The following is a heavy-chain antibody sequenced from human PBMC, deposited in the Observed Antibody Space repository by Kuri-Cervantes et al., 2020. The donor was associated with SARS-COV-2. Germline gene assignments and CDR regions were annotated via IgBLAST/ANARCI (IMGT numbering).Heavy chain of an antibody. CDR3: ARYARRTGTTGFDY. V-gene: IGHV1-3*01. J-gene: IGHJ4*02. Sequence: ASVKVSCKASGYTFTGYYMHWVRQAPGQRLEWMGWINAGNGNTKYSQKFQGRVTITRDTSASTAYMELSSLRSEDTAVYYCARYARRTGTTGFDYWGQGTLVTVSS. CDR2: INAGNGNT. D-gene: IGHD1-1*01. CDR1: GYTFTGYY.